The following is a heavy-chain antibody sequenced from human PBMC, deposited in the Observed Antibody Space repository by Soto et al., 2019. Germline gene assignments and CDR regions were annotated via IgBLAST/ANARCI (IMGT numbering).Heavy chain of an antibody. J-gene: IGHJ5*02. CDR1: GGTFSNYA. Sequence: QVQLVQSGAEVKKPGSSVKVSCKASGGTFSNYAITWVRQAPGQGLEWLGRIIPIFGSANYAQKFQGRVTITADEPTNTADKELSSLKSDDTAVYYWAKDGGKDGYFGNWFDPWGQGTLVTVSS. CDR2: IIPIFGSA. V-gene: IGHV1-69*15. D-gene: IGHD5-12*01. CDR3: AKDGGKDGYFGNWFDP.